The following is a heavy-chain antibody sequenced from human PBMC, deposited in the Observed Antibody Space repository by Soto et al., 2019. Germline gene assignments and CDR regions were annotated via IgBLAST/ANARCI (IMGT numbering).Heavy chain of an antibody. J-gene: IGHJ4*02. Sequence: ASVKVSCKASGYTFTTYYMHWVRQAPGQGLEWMGIINPTGESPSYAQKFQGRVTMTRDTSTNTVYMELSSLRSEDTAIYYCARDGKYDSSGYYYSHWGQGTLVTVSS. D-gene: IGHD3-22*01. CDR1: GYTFTTYY. V-gene: IGHV1-46*01. CDR2: INPTGESP. CDR3: ARDGKYDSSGYYYSH.